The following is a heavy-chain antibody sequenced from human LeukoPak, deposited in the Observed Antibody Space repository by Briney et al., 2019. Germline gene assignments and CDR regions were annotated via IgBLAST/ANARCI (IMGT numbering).Heavy chain of an antibody. D-gene: IGHD3-3*01. CDR3: AQSTLYYDFWSGYSNFDY. CDR2: INSDGSST. V-gene: IGHV3-74*01. J-gene: IGHJ4*02. Sequence: GGSLRLSCAASGFTFSSYWMHRVRQAPGKGLVWVSRINSDGSSTSYADSVKGRFTISRDNAKNTLYLQMNSLRAEDTAVYYCAQSTLYYDFWSGYSNFDYWGQGTLVTVSS. CDR1: GFTFSSYW.